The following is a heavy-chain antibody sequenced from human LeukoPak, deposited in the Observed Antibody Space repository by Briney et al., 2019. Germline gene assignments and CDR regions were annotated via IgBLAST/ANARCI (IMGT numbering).Heavy chain of an antibody. Sequence: GGSLRLSCSASGFTFSSYAMSWVRQAPGKGLEWVSAISGSGGSTYYADSVKGRFTISRDNSKNTLYLQMNSLRAEDTAVYYCAKGDYYDSSGYYPDYWGQGTLVTVSS. CDR1: GFTFSSYA. CDR2: ISGSGGST. D-gene: IGHD3-22*01. CDR3: AKGDYYDSSGYYPDY. J-gene: IGHJ4*02. V-gene: IGHV3-23*01.